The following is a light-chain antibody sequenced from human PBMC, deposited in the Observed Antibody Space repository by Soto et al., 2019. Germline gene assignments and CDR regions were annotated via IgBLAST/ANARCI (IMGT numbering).Light chain of an antibody. CDR2: DVS. Sequence: QSALTQPASVSGSPGQSITLSCTGTSSDVGTYHYVSWYQQHPGKAPKLMIYDVSSRPSGISNRFSGSKSGNTASLTISGLQAEDEGVYYCNSYAGTGLGVFCGGTKLTVL. CDR1: SSDVGTYHY. CDR3: NSYAGTGLGV. V-gene: IGLV2-14*01. J-gene: IGLJ2*01.